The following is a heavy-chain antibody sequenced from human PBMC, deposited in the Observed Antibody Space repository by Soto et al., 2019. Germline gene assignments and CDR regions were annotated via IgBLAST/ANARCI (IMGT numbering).Heavy chain of an antibody. Sequence: QVQLQESGPGLVKPSGTLSLTCAVSSGSISSSNWWSWVRQPPVKGLEWIGEIYHSGSTNYNPSLKSRVTISVDKSKNQFSLKLSSVTAADTAVYYCASRIAAAVSWFDPWGQGTLVTVSS. J-gene: IGHJ5*02. D-gene: IGHD6-13*01. CDR2: IYHSGST. CDR1: SGSISSSNW. V-gene: IGHV4-4*02. CDR3: ASRIAAAVSWFDP.